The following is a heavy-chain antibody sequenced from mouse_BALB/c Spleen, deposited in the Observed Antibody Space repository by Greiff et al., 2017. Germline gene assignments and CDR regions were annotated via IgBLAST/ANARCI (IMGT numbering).Heavy chain of an antibody. CDR1: GYTFTSYW. CDR3: ARDKSDGYYVWFAY. CDR2: INPSTGYT. Sequence: QVQLQQSGAELAKPGASVKMSCKASGYTFTSYWMHWVKQRPGQGLEWIGYINPSTGYTEYNQKFKDKATLTADKSSSTAYMQLSSLTSEDSAVYYCARDKSDGYYVWFAYWGQGTLVTVSA. J-gene: IGHJ3*01. V-gene: IGHV1-7*01. D-gene: IGHD2-3*01.